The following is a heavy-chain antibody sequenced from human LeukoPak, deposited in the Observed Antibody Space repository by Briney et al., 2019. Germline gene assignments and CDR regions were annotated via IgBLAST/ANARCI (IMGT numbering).Heavy chain of an antibody. V-gene: IGHV4-59*08. CDR3: ARRITIFGVAPPVSWFDP. J-gene: IGHJ5*02. Sequence: NTSETLSLTCTVSGGSISSYYWSWIRQPPGKGLEWIGFIYYSGNTNYNPSLKSRVTISVDTSKNQFSLKRSSVTAADTAVYYCARRITIFGVAPPVSWFDPWGQGTLVILSS. CDR2: IYYSGNT. CDR1: GGSISSYY. D-gene: IGHD3-3*01.